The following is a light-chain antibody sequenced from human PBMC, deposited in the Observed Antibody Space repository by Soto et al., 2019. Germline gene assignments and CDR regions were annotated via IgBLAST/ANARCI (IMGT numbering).Light chain of an antibody. J-gene: IGLJ1*01. V-gene: IGLV2-23*02. CDR3: CSYAGSSYV. Sequence: QSVLTQPASVSGSPGQSITISCTGTSSDVGSYNLVSWYQQHPGKAPKLMIYEVSERPSGVSNRFSGSKSGNTASLTISGLQAEDEADYYCCSYAGSSYVFGNGTKVTVL. CDR2: EVS. CDR1: SSDVGSYNL.